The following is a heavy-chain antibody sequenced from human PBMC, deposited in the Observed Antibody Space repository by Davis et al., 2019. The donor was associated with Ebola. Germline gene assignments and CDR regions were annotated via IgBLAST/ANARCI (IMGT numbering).Heavy chain of an antibody. D-gene: IGHD2-15*01. J-gene: IGHJ2*01. CDR3: ARVRVAKRYWYFDL. CDR2: INSDGSST. CDR1: GFTFSSYW. V-gene: IGHV3-74*01. Sequence: GESLKISCAASGFTFSSYWMHWVRQAPGKGLVWVSRINSDGSSTSYADSVKGRFTISRDNAKNTLYLQMNSLRAEDTAVYYCARVRVAKRYWYFDLWGRGTLVTVSS.